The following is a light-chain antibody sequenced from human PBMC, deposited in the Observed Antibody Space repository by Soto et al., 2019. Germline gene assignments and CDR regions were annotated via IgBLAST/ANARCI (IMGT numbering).Light chain of an antibody. V-gene: IGLV2-11*01. Sequence: QSALTQPRSVSGSPGQSVTISCTGTSSDVGGYDFVSWYQQHPGKAPKLMISDVSKRPSGVPDRFSGSKSGNTASLTISGLQAEDEADYYCCTYAGSDTFWIFGGGTKVTVL. J-gene: IGLJ3*02. CDR1: SSDVGGYDF. CDR3: CTYAGSDTFWI. CDR2: DVS.